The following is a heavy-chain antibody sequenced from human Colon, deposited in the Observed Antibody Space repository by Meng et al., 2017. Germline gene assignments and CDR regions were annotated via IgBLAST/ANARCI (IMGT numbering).Heavy chain of an antibody. CDR1: GYSFTSYG. CDR2: IYTADGNR. Sequence: QVHLVQSGAELKKPGDSVKVSCQASGYSFTSYGMHWLRQAPGQRPEWMGWIYTADGNRRYSQRFQDRLTITSDTFARTAYMELSSLRSEDTAVYFCARDKRGGPYYFDYWGQGTLVTVSS. V-gene: IGHV1-3*04. CDR3: ARDKRGGPYYFDY. J-gene: IGHJ4*02.